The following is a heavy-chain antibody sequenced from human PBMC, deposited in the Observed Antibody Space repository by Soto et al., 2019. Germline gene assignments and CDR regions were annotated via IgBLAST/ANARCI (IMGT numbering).Heavy chain of an antibody. V-gene: IGHV4-61*01. CDR1: GGSVSSGNYY. J-gene: IGHJ5*02. CDR2: IYYGSS. D-gene: IGHD2-2*01. CDR3: AREQGYCSSISCYNWFDP. Sequence: SETLSLTCTVSGGSVSSGNYYWSWIRQPPGKGLGWIRYIYYGSSNYNPSLKSRVSISIDTSKNQFSLKLSSVTAADTAVYYCAREQGYCSSISCYNWFDPWGQGTLVTVSS.